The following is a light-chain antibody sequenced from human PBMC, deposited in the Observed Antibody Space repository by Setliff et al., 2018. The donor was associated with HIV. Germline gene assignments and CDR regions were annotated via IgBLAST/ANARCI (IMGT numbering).Light chain of an antibody. CDR1: SSDVGGYDY. CDR2: EVG. V-gene: IGLV2-14*01. J-gene: IGLJ1*01. Sequence: QSALTQPASVSGFPGQSIAISCTGTSSDVGGYDYVSWYQQHPGKVPKLMLYEVGNRPSGVSNRFSGSKSGNTASLTISGLQAEDEADYYCCSYTSSTTLVFGTGTKVTVL. CDR3: CSYTSSTTLV.